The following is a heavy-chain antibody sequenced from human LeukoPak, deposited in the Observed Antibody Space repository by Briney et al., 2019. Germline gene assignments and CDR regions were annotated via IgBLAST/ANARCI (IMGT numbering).Heavy chain of an antibody. D-gene: IGHD6-13*01. V-gene: IGHV3-7*01. CDR2: IKQDGSEK. J-gene: IGHJ4*02. CDR1: GFTFSSYW. Sequence: GGSLRLSCAASGFTFSSYWMSWVRQAPGKGLEWVANIKQDGSEKYYVDSVKGRFTISRDNSKNTLYLQMNSLRAEDTAVYYCAKDYSSSWYGVSYWGQGTLVTVSS. CDR3: AKDYSSSWYGVSY.